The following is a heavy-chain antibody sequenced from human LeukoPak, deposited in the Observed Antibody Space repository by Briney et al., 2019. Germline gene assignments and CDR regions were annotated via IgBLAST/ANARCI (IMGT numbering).Heavy chain of an antibody. J-gene: IGHJ5*02. Sequence: SETLSLTCAVYGGSFSGYYWSWIRQPPGKGLEWIGYIYYSGSTNYNPSLKSRVTISVDTSKNQFSLKLSSVTAADTAVYYCARGYCSSTSCYPLGRFDPWGQGTLVTVSS. CDR2: IYYSGST. CDR1: GGSFSGYY. CDR3: ARGYCSSTSCYPLGRFDP. V-gene: IGHV4-59*01. D-gene: IGHD2-2*01.